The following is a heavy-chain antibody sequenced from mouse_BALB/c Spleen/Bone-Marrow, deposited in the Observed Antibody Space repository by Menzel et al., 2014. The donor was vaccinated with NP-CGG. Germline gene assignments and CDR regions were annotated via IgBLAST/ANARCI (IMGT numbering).Heavy chain of an antibody. Sequence: QVQLQQSATELVKPGASVKMSCKTSGYTFTSYNMHWVKQTPGQGLEWIGSIYPGNGDSSYNQRFKGKATLTTDKSSSTAYTQVSSLTSEDSAVYYCAREGRSHFDYWGQGTTLTVSS. CDR1: GYTFTSYN. CDR3: AREGRSHFDY. J-gene: IGHJ2*01. V-gene: IGHV1-12*01. CDR2: IYPGNGDS.